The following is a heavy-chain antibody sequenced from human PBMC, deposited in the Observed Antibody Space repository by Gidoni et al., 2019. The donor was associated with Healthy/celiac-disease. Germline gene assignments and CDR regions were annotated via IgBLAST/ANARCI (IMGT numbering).Heavy chain of an antibody. Sequence: EVQLVESGGGLVKPGGSLRRSCAASGFTFSNAWMNWVRQAPGKGLEWVGRIKSKTDGGTTDYAAPVKGRFTISRDDSKNTLYLQMNSLKTEDTAVYYCTTAKNYYDSSGYYFVSDYWGQGTLVTVSS. CDR1: GFTFSNAW. CDR2: IKSKTDGGTT. D-gene: IGHD3-22*01. J-gene: IGHJ4*02. CDR3: TTAKNYYDSSGYYFVSDY. V-gene: IGHV3-15*07.